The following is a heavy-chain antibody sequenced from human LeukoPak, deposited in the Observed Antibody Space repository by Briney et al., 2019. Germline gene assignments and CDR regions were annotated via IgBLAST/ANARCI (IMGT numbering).Heavy chain of an antibody. Sequence: PSETLSLTCTVSGGSISSYYWSWIRQPPGKGLEWIGYIYYSGSTNYNPSLKSRVTMSVDTSKNQFSLKLSSVTAADTAVYYCARENDFWSGYYSLDYWGQGTLVTVSS. CDR1: GGSISSYY. J-gene: IGHJ4*02. D-gene: IGHD3-3*01. V-gene: IGHV4-59*12. CDR2: IYYSGST. CDR3: ARENDFWSGYYSLDY.